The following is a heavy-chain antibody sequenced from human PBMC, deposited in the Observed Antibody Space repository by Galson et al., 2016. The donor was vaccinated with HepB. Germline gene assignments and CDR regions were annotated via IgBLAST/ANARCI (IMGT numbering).Heavy chain of an antibody. V-gene: IGHV3-23*01. CDR3: ARANRYGTGWYGRNDY. CDR2: ISGNRP. J-gene: IGHJ4*02. CDR1: GFSFSSYA. Sequence: SLRLSCAASGFSFSSYAMSWVRQAPGEGLEWVSAISGNRPEYADSVKGRFTISRDNSKNTVYLQMNSLRAEDRAVYYCARANRYGTGWYGRNDYRGKGALVTVS. D-gene: IGHD6-19*01.